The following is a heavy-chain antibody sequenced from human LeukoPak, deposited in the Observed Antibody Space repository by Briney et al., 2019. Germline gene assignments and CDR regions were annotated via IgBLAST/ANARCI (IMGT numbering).Heavy chain of an antibody. Sequence: GGSLRLSCAASGFTFDDYTMHWVRQAPGKGLEWVSLISWDGGSTYYADSVKGRFTISRDNSKNSLYLQMNSLRAEDTAVYYCARDRDSSGWAHAFDIWGQGTMVTVSS. D-gene: IGHD6-19*01. CDR2: ISWDGGST. CDR1: GFTFDDYT. CDR3: ARDRDSSGWAHAFDI. J-gene: IGHJ3*02. V-gene: IGHV3-43*01.